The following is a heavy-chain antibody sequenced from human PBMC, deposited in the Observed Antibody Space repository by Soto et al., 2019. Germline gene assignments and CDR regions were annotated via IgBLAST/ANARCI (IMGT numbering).Heavy chain of an antibody. CDR1: GGTFSSYS. J-gene: IGHJ4*02. CDR2: ISYDGSNK. CDR3: ARDNATWTVVTNGNFDY. V-gene: IGHV3-30-3*01. D-gene: IGHD2-15*01. Sequence: WESXRLSCAASGGTFSSYSRRWFRQAPGKGLEWVAVISYDGSNKYYADSVKGRFTISRDNSKNTLSLQMNSLRAEDTAVYYCARDNATWTVVTNGNFDYWGQGTLVTVSS.